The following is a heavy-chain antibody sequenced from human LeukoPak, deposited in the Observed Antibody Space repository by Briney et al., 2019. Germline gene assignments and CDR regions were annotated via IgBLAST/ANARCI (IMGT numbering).Heavy chain of an antibody. D-gene: IGHD4-17*01. CDR3: AKTSTAMTTVTSYYFDY. CDR1: GFTFSSYA. J-gene: IGHJ4*02. V-gene: IGHV3-30*02. Sequence: GGSLRLSCAASGFTFSSYAMSWVRQAPGKGLEWVAFVRYDGSNKYYADSVKGRFTISRDNSKNTLYLQMNSLRAEDTAVYYCAKTSTAMTTVTSYYFDYWGQGTLVTVSS. CDR2: VRYDGSNK.